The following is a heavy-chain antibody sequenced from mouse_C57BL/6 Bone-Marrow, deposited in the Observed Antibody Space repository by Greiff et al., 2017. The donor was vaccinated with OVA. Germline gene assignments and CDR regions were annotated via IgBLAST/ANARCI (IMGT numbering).Heavy chain of an antibody. Sequence: VQVVESGPGLVQPSQSLSITCTVSGFSLTSYGVHWVRQSPGKGLEWLGVIWSGGSTDYNAAFISRLSISKDNSRSQVFFKMNSLQADDTAIYYCARHYYSDWYFDVWGTGTTVTVSS. D-gene: IGHD2-12*01. CDR1: GFSLTSYG. CDR3: ARHYYSDWYFDV. CDR2: IWSGGST. J-gene: IGHJ1*03. V-gene: IGHV2-2*01.